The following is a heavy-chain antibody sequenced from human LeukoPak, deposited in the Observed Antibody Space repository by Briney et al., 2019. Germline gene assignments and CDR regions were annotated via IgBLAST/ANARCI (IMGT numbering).Heavy chain of an antibody. J-gene: IGHJ4*02. CDR1: GFTFADHA. D-gene: IGHD3-3*01. V-gene: IGHV3-49*03. Sequence: GGSLRLSCTASGFTFADHAMTWFRQAPGKGLECVGLIRGKASGGTTEYAASVKGRFTISRDDLKSIVYLQMNSLQTEDTAVYYCTRWSGFNYWGQGTLVTVSS. CDR2: IRGKASGGTT. CDR3: TRWSGFNY.